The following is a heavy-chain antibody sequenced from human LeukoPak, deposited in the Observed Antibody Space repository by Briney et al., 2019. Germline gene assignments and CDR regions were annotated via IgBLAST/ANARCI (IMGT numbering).Heavy chain of an antibody. V-gene: IGHV4-39*07. D-gene: IGHD3-22*01. Sequence: PSETLSLTCTVSGGSISSSSYYWSWIRQPPGKGLEWIGEINHSGSTNYNPSLKSRVTISVDTSKNQFSLKLSSVTAADTAVYYCARGPTNSITMIVVVTHNPYDYWGQGTLVTVSS. CDR2: INHSGST. J-gene: IGHJ4*02. CDR3: ARGPTNSITMIVVVTHNPYDY. CDR1: GGSISSSSYY.